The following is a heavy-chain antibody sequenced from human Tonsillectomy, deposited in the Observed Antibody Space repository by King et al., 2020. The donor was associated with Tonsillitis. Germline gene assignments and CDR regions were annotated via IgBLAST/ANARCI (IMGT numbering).Heavy chain of an antibody. CDR3: ARDLESGRMQLWTQFDY. CDR1: GFTFSSYS. V-gene: IGHV3-21*01. J-gene: IGHJ4*02. Sequence: VQLVESGGGLVKPGGSLRLSCAASGFTFSSYSMNWVRQAPGKGLEWVSSISSSSSYIYYADSVKGRFTISRDNAKNSLYLQMNSLRVEDTAVYYCARDLESGRMQLWTQFDYWGQGTLGTVSS. D-gene: IGHD5-18*01. CDR2: ISSSSSYI.